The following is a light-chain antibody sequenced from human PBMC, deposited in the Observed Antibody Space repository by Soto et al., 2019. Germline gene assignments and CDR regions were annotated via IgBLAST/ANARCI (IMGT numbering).Light chain of an antibody. CDR2: AAS. Sequence: DIQMTQSPSSLSASVGDRVTIACRASQSISTYLNWYLQKPGKAPVLLIYAASRLQSGVPSRFNGSGSGTDFTLSINRRQPEDFATYYCQHSYTTPRTFGQGTKLEIK. J-gene: IGKJ2*01. CDR3: QHSYTTPRT. CDR1: QSISTY. V-gene: IGKV1-39*01.